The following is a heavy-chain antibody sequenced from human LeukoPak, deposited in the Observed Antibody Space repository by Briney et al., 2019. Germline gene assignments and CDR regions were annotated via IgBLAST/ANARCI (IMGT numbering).Heavy chain of an antibody. V-gene: IGHV1-69*10. D-gene: IGHD2-15*01. CDR1: GGTLSSYS. CDR2: IIPIFGIA. Sequence: SVKVSCKASGGTLSSYSISWVRQAPGQGLEWMGGIIPIFGIANYAQKFQGRVTITADKSTSTAYMELSSLRSEDTAVYYCASFYCSGGSCYDPEGYYYYGMDVWGQGTTVTVSS. J-gene: IGHJ6*02. CDR3: ASFYCSGGSCYDPEGYYYYGMDV.